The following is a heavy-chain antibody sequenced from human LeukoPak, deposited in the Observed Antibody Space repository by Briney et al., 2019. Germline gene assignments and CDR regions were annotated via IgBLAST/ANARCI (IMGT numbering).Heavy chain of an antibody. Sequence: GTSLRLSCAASGLQCRHYTMIWVRQAPGKGLERVALISYDGSNDYYADSVKGRFTISRDDSKNTVYLQMNSLRAEDTALYYCARDNNGDYWGQGTLVTVSS. CDR1: GLQCRHYT. CDR2: ISYDGSND. CDR3: ARDNNGDY. D-gene: IGHD1-14*01. J-gene: IGHJ4*02. V-gene: IGHV3-30*04.